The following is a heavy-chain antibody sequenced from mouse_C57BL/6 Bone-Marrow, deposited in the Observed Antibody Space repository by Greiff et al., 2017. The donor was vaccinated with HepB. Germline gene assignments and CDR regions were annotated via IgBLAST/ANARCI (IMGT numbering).Heavy chain of an antibody. CDR2: IDPSDSYT. CDR1: GYTFTSYW. V-gene: IGHV1-69*01. Sequence: QVQLQQPGAELVMPGASVKLSCKASGYTFTSYWMHWVKQRPGKGLEWIGEIDPSDSYTHYNQNFKGKSTLTVDNSSSTAYMQLNSLTSEDSAVYYCARLGTVVAYFYAMDYWGQGTSVTVSS. J-gene: IGHJ4*01. D-gene: IGHD1-1*01. CDR3: ARLGTVVAYFYAMDY.